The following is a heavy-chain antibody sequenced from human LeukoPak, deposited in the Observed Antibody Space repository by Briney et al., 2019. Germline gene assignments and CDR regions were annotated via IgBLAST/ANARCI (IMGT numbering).Heavy chain of an antibody. J-gene: IGHJ3*02. D-gene: IGHD2-15*01. Sequence: SETLSLTCAVYGGSFSGYYWSWIRQPPGKVLEWIGEINHSGSTNYNPPLKSRVTISVDTSKNQFSLKLSSVTAADTAVYYCASKGYCSGGNCYYADNAFDIWGQGTMVTVSS. CDR2: INHSGST. V-gene: IGHV4-34*01. CDR3: ASKGYCSGGNCYYADNAFDI. CDR1: GGSFSGYY.